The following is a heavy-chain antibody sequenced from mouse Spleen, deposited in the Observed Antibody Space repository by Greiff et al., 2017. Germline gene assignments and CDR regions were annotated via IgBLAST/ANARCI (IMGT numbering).Heavy chain of an antibody. CDR3: ATGEYYGSSYLYYFDY. D-gene: IGHD1-1*01. V-gene: IGHV1-55*01. Sequence: QVQLQQPGAELVKPGASVKMSCKASGYTFTSYWITWVKQRPGQGLEWIGDIYPGSGSTNYNEKFKSKATLTVDTSSSTAYMQLSSLTSEDSAVYYCATGEYYGSSYLYYFDYWGQGTTLTVSS. CDR2: IYPGSGST. CDR1: GYTFTSYW. J-gene: IGHJ2*01.